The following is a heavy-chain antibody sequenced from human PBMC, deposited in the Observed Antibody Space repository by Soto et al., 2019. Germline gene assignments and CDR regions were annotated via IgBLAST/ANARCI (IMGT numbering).Heavy chain of an antibody. CDR3: ASHGARYYNAMDV. CDR2: IDPSDSYT. CDR1: GYICTNDW. J-gene: IGHJ6*02. D-gene: IGHD6-6*01. V-gene: IGHV5-10-1*01. Sequence: GESLKICCKGSGYICTNDWSSWVREMPGKGLKWMGMIDPSDSYTNYSPSFQGHVTTSAEKSISTTYLQWGSMKASDTAMYSSASHGARYYNAMDVWGQGTTVTVSS.